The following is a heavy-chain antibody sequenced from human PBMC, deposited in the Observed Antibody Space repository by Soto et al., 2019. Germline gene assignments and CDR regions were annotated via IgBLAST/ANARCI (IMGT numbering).Heavy chain of an antibody. V-gene: IGHV3-64D*06. J-gene: IGHJ4*01. CDR3: VKDPHTSSWYRVYYFDY. Sequence: GGPLRDSRLTTEFIFGKYAMHWGRQAPGKGLEYVSAISSNGGSTYYADSVRARFTISRDNSKNTLYLQMSSLRPEDTAVYYCVKDPHTSSWYRVYYFDY. CDR2: ISSNGGST. CDR1: EFIFGKYA. D-gene: IGHD6-13*01.